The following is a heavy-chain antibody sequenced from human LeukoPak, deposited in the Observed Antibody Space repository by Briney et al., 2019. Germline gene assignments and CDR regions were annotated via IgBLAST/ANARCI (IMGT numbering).Heavy chain of an antibody. Sequence: ASVKVSCKASGYTFTGYYMHWVRQAPGQGLEWMGIINPSGGSTSYAQKFQGRVTMTRDTSTSTVYMELSSLRSEDTAVYYCARVSRRGSNSLPWNDMDVWGKGTTVTISS. D-gene: IGHD4-23*01. CDR1: GYTFTGYY. CDR3: ARVSRRGSNSLPWNDMDV. CDR2: INPSGGST. V-gene: IGHV1-46*01. J-gene: IGHJ6*03.